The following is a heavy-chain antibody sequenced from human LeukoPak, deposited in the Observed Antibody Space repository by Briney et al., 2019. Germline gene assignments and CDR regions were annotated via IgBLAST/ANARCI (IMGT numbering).Heavy chain of an antibody. CDR3: AIFTVTTVPIDY. J-gene: IGHJ4*02. V-gene: IGHV1-2*02. CDR1: GYTFTGYY. CDR2: INHNSGGT. Sequence: ASVKVSCKASGYTFTGYYMHWVRQAPGQGLEWMGWINHNSGGTNYAQKFQGRVTMTRDTSISTAYMELSRLRSDDTAVYYCAIFTVTTVPIDYWGQGTLVTVSS. D-gene: IGHD4-17*01.